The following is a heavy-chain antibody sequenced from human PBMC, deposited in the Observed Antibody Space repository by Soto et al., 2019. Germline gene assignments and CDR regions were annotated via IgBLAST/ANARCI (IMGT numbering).Heavy chain of an antibody. CDR3: AKDLTLYGDYVHWYFDL. J-gene: IGHJ2*01. CDR2: ISRNSGSI. V-gene: IGHV3-9*01. Sequence: GGSLRLSCAASGFSFDDYAMHWVRQAPGKGLEWVSGISRNSGSIGYADSVKGRFTISRDNSKSTLYLQMNSLRAEDTAVYYCAKDLTLYGDYVHWYFDLWGRGTLVTVSS. CDR1: GFSFDDYA. D-gene: IGHD4-17*01.